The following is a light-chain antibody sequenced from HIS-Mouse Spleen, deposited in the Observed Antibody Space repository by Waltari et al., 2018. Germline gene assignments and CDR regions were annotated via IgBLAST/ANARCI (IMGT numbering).Light chain of an antibody. CDR3: QQYNSYPFT. CDR2: KAS. Sequence: DIQMTQSPSTLSASVGDRVTITCRASQSISSWLAGYQRKPGKAPKLLIYKASSLESGVPSRFSGSVSGTEFTLTISSLQPDDFATYYCQQYNSYPFTFGPGTKVDIK. V-gene: IGKV1-5*03. J-gene: IGKJ3*01. CDR1: QSISSW.